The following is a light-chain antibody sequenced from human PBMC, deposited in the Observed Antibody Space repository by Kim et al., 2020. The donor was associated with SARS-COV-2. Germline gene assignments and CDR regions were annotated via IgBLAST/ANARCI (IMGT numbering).Light chain of an antibody. CDR1: QGIRSV. CDR3: LQIYSSPYT. V-gene: IGKV1-6*01. J-gene: IGKJ2*01. Sequence: AIQMTQSPSSLSASVGDRVTLTCRASQGIRSVLAWYQQKPGKSPKLLISDASTLESGVPSRYSGSGSGTDFTLTINSLQPEDFATYYCLQIYSSPYTFGPGTKLEI. CDR2: DAS.